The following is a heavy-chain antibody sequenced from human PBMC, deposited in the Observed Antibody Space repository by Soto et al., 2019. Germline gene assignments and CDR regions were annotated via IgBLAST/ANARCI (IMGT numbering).Heavy chain of an antibody. CDR2: LVGSGADK. V-gene: IGHV3-23*01. CDR1: GFSFSAYA. D-gene: IGHD2-8*01. Sequence: EVQLLESGGGLVQPGGSLRLSCAASGFSFSAYAMNWVRQAPGKGLQWVSGLVGSGADKNYADSVRGRFTVSRDNSKNTLYLQMNSLRGEDTAVYYCAKDLIAGNGVWEAFDMWGRGTKVTVSS. J-gene: IGHJ3*02. CDR3: AKDLIAGNGVWEAFDM.